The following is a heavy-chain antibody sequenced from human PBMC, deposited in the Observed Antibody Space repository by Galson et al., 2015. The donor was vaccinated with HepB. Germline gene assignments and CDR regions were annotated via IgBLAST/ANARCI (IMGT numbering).Heavy chain of an antibody. V-gene: IGHV5-51*03. D-gene: IGHD2-2*02. J-gene: IGHJ4*02. CDR1: GYSFTSYW. Sequence: QSGAEVKKPGESLKISCKGSGYSFTSYWIGWVRQMPGKGLEWMGIIYPGDSDTRYSPSFQGQVTISADKSISTAYLQWSSLKASDTAMYYCARLGRLCSSTSCYTGGFDYWGQGTLVTVSS. CDR2: IYPGDSDT. CDR3: ARLGRLCSSTSCYTGGFDY.